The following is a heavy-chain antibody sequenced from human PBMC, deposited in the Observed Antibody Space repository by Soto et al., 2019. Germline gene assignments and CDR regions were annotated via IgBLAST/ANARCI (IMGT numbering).Heavy chain of an antibody. CDR2: IRSKAYGGTT. D-gene: IGHD2-21*01. CDR3: ARAGIRTSFDY. J-gene: IGHJ4*02. V-gene: IGHV3-49*03. CDR1: GFTFGDYP. Sequence: GGSLRLSCTASGFTFGDYPMSWFRQAPGKGLEWVGFIRSKAYGGTTEYAASVKGRFTISRDDSKSIAYLQMNSLKTEDTAVYYCARAGIRTSFDYSGQGTLVTVSS.